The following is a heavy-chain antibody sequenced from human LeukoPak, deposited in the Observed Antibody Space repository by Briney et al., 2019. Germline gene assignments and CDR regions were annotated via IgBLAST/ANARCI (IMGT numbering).Heavy chain of an antibody. CDR2: INPNSGGT. CDR3: ARVLLLRGYSYAFDY. D-gene: IGHD5-18*01. J-gene: IGHJ4*02. V-gene: IGHV1-2*06. CDR1: EYTFTAYD. Sequence: GASVKVSCKASEYTFTAYDMHWVRQAPGQWLEWMGRINPNSGGTNYAQKFQGRVTMTRDTSISTAYMELSRLRSDDTAVYYCARVLLLRGYSYAFDYWGQGTLVTVSS.